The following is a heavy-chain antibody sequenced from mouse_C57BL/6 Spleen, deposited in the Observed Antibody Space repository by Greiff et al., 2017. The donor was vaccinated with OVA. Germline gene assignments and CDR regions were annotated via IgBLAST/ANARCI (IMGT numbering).Heavy chain of an antibody. J-gene: IGHJ4*01. CDR2: IYPRSGNT. Sequence: QVQLKESGAELARPGASVKLSCKASGYTFTSYGISWVKQRTGQGLEWIGEIYPRSGNTYYNEKFKGKATLTADKSSSTAYMELRSLTSEDSAVYFCARGGNYGSYFAMDYWGQGTSVTVSS. CDR3: ARGGNYGSYFAMDY. CDR1: GYTFTSYG. D-gene: IGHD1-1*01. V-gene: IGHV1-81*01.